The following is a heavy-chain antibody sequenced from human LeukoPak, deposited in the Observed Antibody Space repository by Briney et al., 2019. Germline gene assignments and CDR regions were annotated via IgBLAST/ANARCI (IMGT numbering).Heavy chain of an antibody. CDR3: ARARDGYKYLYFDY. CDR2: IKGDGSI. Sequence: PGGSLRLSCAASGFTFSSYWMHWVRQAPGKGLVWVSRIKGDGSISYADSVKGRFTISRDNAKNTLYLQMNSLRAEDTAAYYCARARDGYKYLYFDYWGQGSLVTVSS. V-gene: IGHV3-74*01. D-gene: IGHD5-24*01. J-gene: IGHJ4*02. CDR1: GFTFSSYW.